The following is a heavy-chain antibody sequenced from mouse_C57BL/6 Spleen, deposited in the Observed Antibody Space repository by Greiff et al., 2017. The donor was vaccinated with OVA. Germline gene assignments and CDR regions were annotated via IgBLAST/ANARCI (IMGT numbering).Heavy chain of an antibody. D-gene: IGHD1-1*01. J-gene: IGHJ3*01. CDR2: IYPRSGYT. V-gene: IGHV1-81*01. CDR3: ALITTVVERFAY. Sequence: QVQLQQSGAELARPGASVKLSCKASGYTFTSYGISWVKQRTGQGLEWIGEIYPRSGYTYYNEKFKGKATLTAAKSSSTAYIELRSLTSEDSAVYFWALITTVVERFAYWGQGTLVTVSA. CDR1: GYTFTSYG.